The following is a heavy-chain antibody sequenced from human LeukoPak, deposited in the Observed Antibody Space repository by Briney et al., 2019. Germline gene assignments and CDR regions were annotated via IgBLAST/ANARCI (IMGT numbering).Heavy chain of an antibody. Sequence: ASVKVSCTASGYTFTSYYMHWVRQAPGQGLEWMGIINPSGGSTSYAQKFQGRVTMTRDMSTSTVYMELSSLRSEDTAVYYCAGDQEDGYNSDAFDIWGQGTMVTVSS. CDR2: INPSGGST. D-gene: IGHD5-24*01. J-gene: IGHJ3*02. CDR1: GYTFTSYY. CDR3: AGDQEDGYNSDAFDI. V-gene: IGHV1-46*01.